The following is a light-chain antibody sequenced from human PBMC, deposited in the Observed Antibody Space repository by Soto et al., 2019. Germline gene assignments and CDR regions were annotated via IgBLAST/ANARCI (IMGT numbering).Light chain of an antibody. CDR3: SSYTTSSTYV. Sequence: QSALTQPPSVSGSPGQSVAISCTGTSSDVGSSNGVSWYQQPPGTAPKLMIYDVSNRPSGVPDRFSGSKSGNTASLTISGLQAEDEADYYCSSYTTSSTYVFGTGTKVTV. CDR2: DVS. J-gene: IGLJ1*01. CDR1: SSDVGSSNG. V-gene: IGLV2-18*02.